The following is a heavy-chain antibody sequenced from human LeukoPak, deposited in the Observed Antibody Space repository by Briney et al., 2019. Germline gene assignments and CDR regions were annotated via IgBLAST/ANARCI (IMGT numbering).Heavy chain of an antibody. CDR1: GYTFTGFY. Sequence: ASVKVSCKASGYTFTGFYMHWVRQAPGQGLEWMGWINPNSGGTNYAQKFQGRVTMTRDTSISTAYMELSRLRSDDTAVYYCARSLYYYDSSGYLTYYWGQGTLVTVSS. D-gene: IGHD3-22*01. V-gene: IGHV1-2*02. J-gene: IGHJ4*02. CDR2: INPNSGGT. CDR3: ARSLYYYDSSGYLTYY.